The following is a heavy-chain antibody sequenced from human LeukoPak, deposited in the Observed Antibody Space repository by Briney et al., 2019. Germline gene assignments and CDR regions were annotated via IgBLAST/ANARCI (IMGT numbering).Heavy chain of an antibody. V-gene: IGHV3-23*01. CDR2: ISDSGGST. CDR3: AKDSTVYSYGFDPYDY. Sequence: GGSLRLSCAASGFTFSSYGMTWVRQAPGKGLEWVSGISDSGGSTYYADSVKGRFTISRDNSKNTLYLQINSLRAEDTAVYYCAKDSTVYSYGFDPYDYWGQGTLVTVSS. D-gene: IGHD5-18*01. CDR1: GFTFSSYG. J-gene: IGHJ4*02.